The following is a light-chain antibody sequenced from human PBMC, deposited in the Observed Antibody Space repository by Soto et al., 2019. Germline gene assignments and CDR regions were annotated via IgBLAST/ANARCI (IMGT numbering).Light chain of an antibody. V-gene: IGLV2-8*01. Sequence: LTQPPSASGSPGQSVTISCTGTSTDVGAYNYVSWYQQRPGKAPKLMIFEVTKRPSGVPDRFSGSKSGNTASLTVSGVQADDEADYYCSSYAGSNSFVFGTGTKVTVL. CDR2: EVT. CDR3: SSYAGSNSFV. J-gene: IGLJ1*01. CDR1: STDVGAYNY.